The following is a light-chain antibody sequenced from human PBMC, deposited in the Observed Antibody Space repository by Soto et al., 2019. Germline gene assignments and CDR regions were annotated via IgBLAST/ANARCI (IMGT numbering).Light chain of an antibody. CDR2: EGT. J-gene: IGLJ2*01. CDR1: SSDVGGYSL. Sequence: QSALTQPASVSGSPGQSITVSCTGTSSDVGGYSLVSWYHQNPGKPPKLVIYEGTKRPSGVSNRLSGSKSGNTASLTISGLQAEDEGDYYCCLYSGSTLILGGGTKLTVL. V-gene: IGLV2-23*01. CDR3: CLYSGSTLI.